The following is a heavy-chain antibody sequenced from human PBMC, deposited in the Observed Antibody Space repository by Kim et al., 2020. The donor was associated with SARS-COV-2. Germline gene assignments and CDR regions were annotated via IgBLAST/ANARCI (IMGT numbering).Heavy chain of an antibody. CDR1: GDSISIYY. J-gene: IGHJ5*02. D-gene: IGHD2-2*01. V-gene: IGHV4-59*01. CDR2: IYYSGST. Sequence: SETLSLTCTVSGDSISIYYWTWIRQPPGKGLEWIGYIYYSGSTNYNPSLKSRVTISVDTSKNQFSLRLSSVTAADTAVYYCARSLGYCVSTSCYPGGRWFDPWGQGTLVTVSS. CDR3: ARSLGYCVSTSCYPGGRWFDP.